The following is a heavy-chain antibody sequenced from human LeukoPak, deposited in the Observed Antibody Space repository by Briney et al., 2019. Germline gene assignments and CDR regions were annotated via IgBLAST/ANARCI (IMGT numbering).Heavy chain of an antibody. J-gene: IGHJ5*02. D-gene: IGHD3-22*01. CDR3: ARRFYYDSTENWFDP. Sequence: PSETLSLTCTVSGDSISNYYWSWIRQPPGKGLEWIGFIYYSGSTYYNPSLKSRVTISVDTSKNQFSLKLSSVTAADTAVYYCARRFYYDSTENWFDPWGQGTLVTVSS. V-gene: IGHV4-59*12. CDR1: GDSISNYY. CDR2: IYYSGST.